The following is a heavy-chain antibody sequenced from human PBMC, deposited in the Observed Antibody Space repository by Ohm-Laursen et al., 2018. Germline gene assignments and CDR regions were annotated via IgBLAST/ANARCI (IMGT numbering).Heavy chain of an antibody. CDR2: ISNDGSNK. CDR1: GFIFSDYG. Sequence: SLRLSCAAPGFIFSDYGMHWVRQAPGKGLEWVALISNDGSNKYYADSVKGRFTISRDNSKNTLNLQMNSLRTEDTAVYYCAGDPGDADTFDYWGQGTLVTVSS. V-gene: IGHV3-30*03. D-gene: IGHD2-21*01. CDR3: AGDPGDADTFDY. J-gene: IGHJ4*02.